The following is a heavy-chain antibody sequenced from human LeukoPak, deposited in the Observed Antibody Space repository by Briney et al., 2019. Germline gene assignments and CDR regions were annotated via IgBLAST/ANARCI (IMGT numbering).Heavy chain of an antibody. D-gene: IGHD3-9*01. CDR2: ISGDGGST. V-gene: IGHV3-43*02. CDR3: AKELRYFDWLFGLADY. J-gene: IGHJ4*02. Sequence: GGSLRLSCAASGFTFDDYAMHWVRQAPGKGLEWVSLISGDGGSTYYADSVKGRFTISRDNSKNSLYLQINSLRTEDTALYYCAKELRYFDWLFGLADYWGQGTLVTVSS. CDR1: GFTFDDYA.